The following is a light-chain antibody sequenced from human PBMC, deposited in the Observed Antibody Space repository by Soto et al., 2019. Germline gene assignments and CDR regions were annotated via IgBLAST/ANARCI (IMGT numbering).Light chain of an antibody. Sequence: APRSVSGAPWQSVSISCTGSTSNIGAPYDVHWYQHLPGQSPQLLIYLGSNRASGVPDRFSGSGSGTDFTLKISRVEAEDVGVYYCMQALQTPPTFGQGTRLEIK. CDR3: MQALQTPPT. V-gene: IGKV2-28*01. CDR1: STSNIGAPYD. J-gene: IGKJ5*01. CDR2: LGS.